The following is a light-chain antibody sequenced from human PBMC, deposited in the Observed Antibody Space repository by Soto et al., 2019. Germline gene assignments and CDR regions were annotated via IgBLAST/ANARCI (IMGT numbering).Light chain of an antibody. CDR2: GNG. CDR3: QSYDSSLSGWV. J-gene: IGLJ2*01. V-gene: IGLV1-40*01. Sequence: QSVLTQPPSVSRAPGQRVTISCTGSSSNIGAGYDVHWYQQLPGTAPKLLIYGNGNRPSGVPDRFSGSKSGTSASLAITGLQAEDEADYYCQSYDSSLSGWVFGGGTKVTVL. CDR1: SSNIGAGYD.